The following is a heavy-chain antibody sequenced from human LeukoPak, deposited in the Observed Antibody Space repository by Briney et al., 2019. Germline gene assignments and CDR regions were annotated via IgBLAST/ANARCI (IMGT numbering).Heavy chain of an antibody. CDR2: IYYSGST. CDR1: GGSISSYY. Sequence: SETLSLTCTVSGGSISSYYWSWIRQPPGKGLEWSGYIYYSGSTNYSPSLKSRVTISVDTSKNQFSLKLSSVTAADTAVYYCARQGYSAHEILDYWGQGTLVTVSS. J-gene: IGHJ4*02. CDR3: ARQGYSAHEILDY. V-gene: IGHV4-59*08. D-gene: IGHD5-12*01.